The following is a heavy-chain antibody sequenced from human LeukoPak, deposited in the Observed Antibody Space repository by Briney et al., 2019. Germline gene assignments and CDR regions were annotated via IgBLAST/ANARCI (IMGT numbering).Heavy chain of an antibody. D-gene: IGHD3-10*01. V-gene: IGHV4-39*07. Sequence: TSETLSLTCTVSGGSISSSDYYWGWVRQPPGKGLEWIGSFYHSGSTYYNSSLKSRLTMSVDPSKNQFSLKLTAVTAADTAVYYCARGDYGSGTYLWGSWGQGILVTVSP. CDR2: FYHSGST. CDR3: ARGDYGSGTYLWGS. CDR1: GGSISSSDYY. J-gene: IGHJ5*02.